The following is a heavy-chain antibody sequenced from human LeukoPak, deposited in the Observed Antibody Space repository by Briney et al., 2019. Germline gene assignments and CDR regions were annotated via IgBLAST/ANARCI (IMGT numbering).Heavy chain of an antibody. Sequence: AASVKVSCKASGYTFTSYGISWVRQAPGQGPEWMGWISAYSTYNGNTNYAQKFQGRVTMTTDTSTSTAYMELRSLRAEDTAVYYCARDNTIRYFDSRGFDYWGQGTLVTVSS. D-gene: IGHD3-9*01. CDR3: ARDNTIRYFDSRGFDY. CDR1: GYTFTSYG. CDR2: ISAYSTYNGNT. J-gene: IGHJ4*02. V-gene: IGHV1-18*01.